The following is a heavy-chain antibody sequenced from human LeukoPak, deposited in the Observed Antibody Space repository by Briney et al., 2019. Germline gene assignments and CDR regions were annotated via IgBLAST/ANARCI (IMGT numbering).Heavy chain of an antibody. CDR1: GYSFTNYW. CDR3: ARRSGITGTTDF. Sequence: GESLKISCKGSGYSFTNYWIGWVRQMPGKGLEWMGTIYPGDSNTTYSPSFQGQVTISADKSISTAYLQWSSLKASDTAIYYCARRSGITGTTDFWGQGTLVTVSS. D-gene: IGHD1-7*01. CDR2: IYPGDSNT. J-gene: IGHJ4*02. V-gene: IGHV5-51*01.